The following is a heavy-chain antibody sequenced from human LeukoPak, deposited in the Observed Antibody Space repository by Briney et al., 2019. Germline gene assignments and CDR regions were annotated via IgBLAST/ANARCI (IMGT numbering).Heavy chain of an antibody. Sequence: GASVKVSCKASGYTFTSYDINWVRQAPGQGLEWMGWINPNSGGTNYAQKFQGWVTMTRDTSISTAYMELSRLRSDDTAVYYCARASSVTMVRGVGFDPWGQGTLVTVSS. CDR3: ARASSVTMVRGVGFDP. V-gene: IGHV1-2*04. CDR2: INPNSGGT. CDR1: GYTFTSYD. D-gene: IGHD3-10*01. J-gene: IGHJ5*02.